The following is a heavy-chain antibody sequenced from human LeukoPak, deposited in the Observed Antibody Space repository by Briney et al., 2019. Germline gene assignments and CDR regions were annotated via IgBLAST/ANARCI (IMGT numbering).Heavy chain of an antibody. CDR3: ARREGYSSGWYLQWSFDY. Sequence: GESLQISFQGSGYLFTNYWIVWVRQMPGKGLEWMGIIYPIDSDTSYSPSFQGQVTISAEKSISTAYPQWSRLKGSDRAMYYCARREGYSSGWYLQWSFDYGGQGTLVTASS. V-gene: IGHV5-51*01. J-gene: IGHJ4*02. CDR2: IYPIDSDT. D-gene: IGHD6-19*01. CDR1: GYLFTNYW.